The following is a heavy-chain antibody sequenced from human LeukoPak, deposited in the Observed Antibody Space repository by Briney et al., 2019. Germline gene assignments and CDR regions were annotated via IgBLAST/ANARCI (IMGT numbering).Heavy chain of an antibody. J-gene: IGHJ6*02. D-gene: IGHD3-22*01. V-gene: IGHV3-30*03. CDR2: ISYDGSNK. Sequence: GGSLRLSCAASGFTFSSYGMHWVRQAPGKGLEWVAVISYDGSNKYYADSVKGRFTISRDNSKNTLYLQMNSLRAEDTAVYYCARVYYDSSAYYRADYYYGMDVWGQGTTVTVSS. CDR1: GFTFSSYG. CDR3: ARVYYDSSAYYRADYYYGMDV.